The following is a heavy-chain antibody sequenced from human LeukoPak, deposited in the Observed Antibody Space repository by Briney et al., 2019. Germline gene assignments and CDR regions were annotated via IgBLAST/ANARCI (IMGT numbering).Heavy chain of an antibody. Sequence: GGPLRLSCAASGFTFSSYAMSWVRQAPGKGLEWVSAISGRGGSTYYADSVKGRFTISSDNSKNTLYLQMNSLRAEDTAVYYCAKCPYSSSWYPFDYWGQGTLVTVSS. CDR2: ISGRGGST. V-gene: IGHV3-23*01. CDR1: GFTFSSYA. D-gene: IGHD6-13*01. J-gene: IGHJ4*02. CDR3: AKCPYSSSWYPFDY.